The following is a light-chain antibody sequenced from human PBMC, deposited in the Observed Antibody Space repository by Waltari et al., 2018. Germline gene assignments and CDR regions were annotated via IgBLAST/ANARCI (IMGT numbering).Light chain of an antibody. J-gene: IGKJ1*01. Sequence: DIRMTQSPSSVSASVGDRVIITCRASQVINNWLAWYQQKPGKAPKLLIYGASVLQSGVPSRFSGSGSGTDFTLTISNLQPEDFATYFCQQGDSFPPTFGQGTKVEV. CDR3: QQGDSFPPT. CDR2: GAS. CDR1: QVINNW. V-gene: IGKV1-12*01.